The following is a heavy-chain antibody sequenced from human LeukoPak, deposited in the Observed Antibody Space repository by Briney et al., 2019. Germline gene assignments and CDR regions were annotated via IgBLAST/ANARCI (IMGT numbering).Heavy chain of an antibody. CDR1: GFTFSSYA. V-gene: IGHV3-23*01. D-gene: IGHD2-8*02. J-gene: IGHJ4*02. CDR3: AKVETSGGANCCALDY. CDR2: ISGCDGST. Sequence: GGSLRLSCAGSGFTFSSYAMTWVRQAPDKGLEWVSAISGCDGSTYYADSVKGRFTISRDDSQNTLYLQMNSLSAEDTAVYYCAKVETSGGANCCALDYWGQGTLVTVSS.